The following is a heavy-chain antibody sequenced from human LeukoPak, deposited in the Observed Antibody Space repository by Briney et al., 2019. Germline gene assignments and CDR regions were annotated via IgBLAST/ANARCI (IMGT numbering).Heavy chain of an antibody. J-gene: IGHJ6*02. V-gene: IGHV1-69*13. CDR3: ARERYNWNDDYYYGMGV. CDR2: IIPIFGTA. D-gene: IGHD1-20*01. CDR1: GGTFSSYA. Sequence: GASVKVSCKASGGTFSSYAISWVRQAPGQGLEWMGGIIPIFGTANYAQKFQGRVTITADESTSTAYMELSSLRSEDTAVYYCARERYNWNDDYYYGMGVWGQGTTVTVSS.